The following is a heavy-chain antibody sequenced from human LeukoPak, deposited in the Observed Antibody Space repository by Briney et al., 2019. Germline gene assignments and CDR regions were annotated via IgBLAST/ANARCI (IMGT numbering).Heavy chain of an antibody. CDR3: ARTYSSTWTGLYFDH. CDR1: GGSISSRSYS. CDR2: IYDSGST. Sequence: SETLSLTCTVSGGSISSRSYSWGWVRQPPGKGLEWIGNIYDSGSTSPNPSLRSRVTMPVDTAKNQFSLKLSSVTAADTAVYYCARTYSSTWTGLYFDHWGQGTLVTVSS. D-gene: IGHD2-2*01. V-gene: IGHV4-39*01. J-gene: IGHJ4*02.